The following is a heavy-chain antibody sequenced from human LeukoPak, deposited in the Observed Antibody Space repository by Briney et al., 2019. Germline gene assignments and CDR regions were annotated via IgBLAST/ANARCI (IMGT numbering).Heavy chain of an antibody. V-gene: IGHV1-69*04. CDR2: IIPILGIA. CDR1: GGTFSSYA. CDR3: ARAYGTYYDFWSGYSPCGY. D-gene: IGHD3-3*01. Sequence: SVKVSCKASGGTFSSYAISWVRQAPGQGLEWMGRIIPILGIANYAQKFQGRVTITTDESTSTAYMELSSLRSEDTAVYYCARAYGTYYDFWSGYSPCGYWGQGTLDTVSS. J-gene: IGHJ4*02.